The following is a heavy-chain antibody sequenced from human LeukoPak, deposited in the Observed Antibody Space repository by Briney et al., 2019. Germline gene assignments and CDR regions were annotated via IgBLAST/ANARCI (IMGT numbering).Heavy chain of an antibody. Sequence: PGGCLRLSCAASGFTFSSHAMSWVRQAPGKALEWVSDCSGTGATTYYADSVKGRFTISRDNAQNKLFLTMSGLRAEDTAVYFCAKEVTGGYCSGGSCYAYFEYWGQGTLVTVSS. D-gene: IGHD2-15*01. CDR3: AKEVTGGYCSGGSCYAYFEY. J-gene: IGHJ4*02. CDR2: CSGTGATT. CDR1: GFTFSSHA. V-gene: IGHV3-23*01.